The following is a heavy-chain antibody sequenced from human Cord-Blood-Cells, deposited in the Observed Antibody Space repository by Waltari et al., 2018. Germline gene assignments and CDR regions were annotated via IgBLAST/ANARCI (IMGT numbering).Heavy chain of an antibody. CDR3: ARDSGSYFTGFDD. CDR1: GYTFTGYY. Sequence: QVQLVQSGAEVKKPGASVKVSCKASGYTFTGYYMHWVRQAPGQGLEWMGWIKPNRGGTNYAQKFKGRVTMTRATSTSTAYMELSRLRSDDTAVYYCARDSGSYFTGFDDWGQGTLVTVSS. CDR2: IKPNRGGT. D-gene: IGHD1-26*01. J-gene: IGHJ4*02. V-gene: IGHV1-2*02.